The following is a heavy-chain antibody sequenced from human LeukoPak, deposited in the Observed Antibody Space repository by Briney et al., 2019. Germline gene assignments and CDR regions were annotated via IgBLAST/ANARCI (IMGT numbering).Heavy chain of an antibody. D-gene: IGHD3-10*01. J-gene: IGHJ4*02. CDR3: ARAYYGSGSLQGYFDY. CDR2: IYYSGST. Sequence: SGTLSLTCAVSGGSISSGDYYWSWIRQPPGKGLEWIGYIYYSGSTYYNPSLKSRVTISVDTSKNQFSLKLSSVTAADTAVYYCARAYYGSGSLQGYFDYWGQGTLVTVSS. V-gene: IGHV4-30-4*01. CDR1: GGSISSGDYY.